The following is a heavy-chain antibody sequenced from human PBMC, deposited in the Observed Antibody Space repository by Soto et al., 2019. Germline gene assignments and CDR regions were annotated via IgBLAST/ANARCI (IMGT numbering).Heavy chain of an antibody. D-gene: IGHD5-12*01. CDR2: IYYSGST. Sequence: SETLSLTCTVSGGSISSYYWSWIRQPPGKGLEWIGYIYYSGSTNYNPSLKSRVTISVDTSKNQFSLKLSSVTAADTAVYYCARDRDGYNSADAFDIWGQGTMVTVSS. J-gene: IGHJ3*02. CDR3: ARDRDGYNSADAFDI. CDR1: GGSISSYY. V-gene: IGHV4-59*01.